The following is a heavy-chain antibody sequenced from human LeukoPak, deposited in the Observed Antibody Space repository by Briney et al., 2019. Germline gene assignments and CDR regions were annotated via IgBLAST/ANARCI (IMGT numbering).Heavy chain of an antibody. J-gene: IGHJ6*04. CDR3: ARETVSSCYGMDG. CDR1: GGTFSSYA. Sequence: SVKVSCKASGGTFSSYAISWVRQAPGQGLEWMGGIIPIFGTANYAQKFQGRVTITADKSTSTAYMELSSLRSEDTAVYYCARETVSSCYGMDGWGKGTTVNVSS. V-gene: IGHV1-69*06. D-gene: IGHD4-17*01. CDR2: IIPIFGTA.